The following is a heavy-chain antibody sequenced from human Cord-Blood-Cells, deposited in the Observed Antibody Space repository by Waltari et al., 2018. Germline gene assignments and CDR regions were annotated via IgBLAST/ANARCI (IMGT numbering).Heavy chain of an antibody. Sequence: EVQLLESGGGLVQPGGSLGLSCSASGFTFRSYALSWVRQAPGKGLEWVSAISGSGGSTYYADSVKGRFTISRDNSKNTLYLQMNSLRAEDTAVYYCAKGEAGATGYWGQGTLVTVSS. CDR2: ISGSGGST. CDR3: AKGEAGATGY. D-gene: IGHD1-26*01. CDR1: GFTFRSYA. J-gene: IGHJ4*02. V-gene: IGHV3-23*01.